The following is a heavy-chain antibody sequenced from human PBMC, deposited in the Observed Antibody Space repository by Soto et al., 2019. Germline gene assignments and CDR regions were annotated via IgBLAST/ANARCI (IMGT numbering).Heavy chain of an antibody. CDR3: ANPSVAPLDWFDY. Sequence: PGGSLRLSCAASGFTFSSYAMSWVRQAPGKGLEWVSAISGSGGSTYYADSVKGRFTISRDNSKNTLYLQMNSLRAEDTAVYYCANPSVAPLDWFDYWGQGTQVTVSS. D-gene: IGHD5-12*01. CDR1: GFTFSSYA. V-gene: IGHV3-23*01. J-gene: IGHJ5*01. CDR2: ISGSGGST.